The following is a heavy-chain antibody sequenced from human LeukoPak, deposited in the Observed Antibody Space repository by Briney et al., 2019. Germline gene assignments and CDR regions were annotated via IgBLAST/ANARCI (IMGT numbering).Heavy chain of an antibody. J-gene: IGHJ4*02. CDR2: IYYSGST. D-gene: IGHD6-19*01. V-gene: IGHV4-59*01. CDR3: ARGSQWLVRDGVTCFDY. Sequence: SETLSLTCAVYGGSFSGYYWSWIRQPPGKGLELIGYIYYSGSTNYNPSLKSRVTISVDTSKNQFSLKLSSVTAADTAVYYCARGSQWLVRDGVTCFDYWGQGTLVTVSS. CDR1: GGSFSGYY.